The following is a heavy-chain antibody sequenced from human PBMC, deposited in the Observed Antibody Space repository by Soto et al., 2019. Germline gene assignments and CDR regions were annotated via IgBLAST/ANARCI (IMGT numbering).Heavy chain of an antibody. CDR1: GGTFSSYT. CDR2: IIPILGIA. Sequence: QVQLVQSGAEVKKPGSSVKVSCKASGGTFSSYTISWVRQAPGQGLEWMGRIIPILGIANYAQKFKGRVTITADKSTSTAYMELSSLRSEDTAVYYCARGTISDAFDIWGQGTMVTVSS. CDR3: ARGTISDAFDI. V-gene: IGHV1-69*02. J-gene: IGHJ3*02.